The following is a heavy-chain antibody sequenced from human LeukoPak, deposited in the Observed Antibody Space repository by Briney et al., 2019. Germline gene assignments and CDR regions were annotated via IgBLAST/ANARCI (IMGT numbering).Heavy chain of an antibody. V-gene: IGHV1-24*01. J-gene: IGHJ6*03. CDR2: FDPEDGET. CDR3: ATSPTTGTSYYMDV. Sequence: ASVKVSCKVSGYTLTELSMHWVRQAPGKGLEWMGGFDPEDGETIYAQKFKGRVTMTEDTSTDTAYMELSSLRSEDTAVYYCATSPTTGTSYYMDVWGKGTTVTVSS. CDR1: GYTLTELS. D-gene: IGHD1-1*01.